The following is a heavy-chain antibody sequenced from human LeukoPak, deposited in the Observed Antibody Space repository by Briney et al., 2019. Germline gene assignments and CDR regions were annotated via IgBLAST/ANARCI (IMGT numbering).Heavy chain of an antibody. J-gene: IGHJ4*02. CDR2: ISASGDRT. Sequence: GGSLRLSCAASGFSFSTNAMSWVRQAPGKGLEWVSAISASGDRTYYADSVKGRFTISRDNSKSTLYLEMNSLRAEDTAIYYCAKGSWLEDYGGQGTLVTVSS. D-gene: IGHD6-19*01. CDR1: GFSFSTNA. V-gene: IGHV3-23*01. CDR3: AKGSWLEDY.